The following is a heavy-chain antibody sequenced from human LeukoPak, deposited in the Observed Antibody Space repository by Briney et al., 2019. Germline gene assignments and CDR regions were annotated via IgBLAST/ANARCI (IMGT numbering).Heavy chain of an antibody. V-gene: IGHV3-74*01. Sequence: GGSLRLSCAASGFTFSTSWMHWVRQVPGKGLVWVSRMNGDGSSTSYADSVKGRFTISRDNAKNTLSLQMNSLRAEDTAVYYCARSTYSGSYQGYWGQGTLVTVSS. D-gene: IGHD1-26*01. J-gene: IGHJ4*02. CDR1: GFTFSTSW. CDR2: MNGDGSST. CDR3: ARSTYSGSYQGY.